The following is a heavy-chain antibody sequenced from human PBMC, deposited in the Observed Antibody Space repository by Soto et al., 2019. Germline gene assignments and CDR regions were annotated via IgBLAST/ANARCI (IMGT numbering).Heavy chain of an antibody. Sequence: QITLKESGPTLVKPTQTLTLTCTFSGFSLSTSGVGVGWIRQPPGKALEWLALIYWDDDKRYSPSLKSRLTINKDTSKNQVVLTMTNMDHVDTATYYCAHRPPPPYYYDSSGYPPFDYWGQGTLVTVSS. V-gene: IGHV2-5*02. CDR3: AHRPPPPYYYDSSGYPPFDY. J-gene: IGHJ4*02. CDR1: GFSLSTSGVG. CDR2: IYWDDDK. D-gene: IGHD3-22*01.